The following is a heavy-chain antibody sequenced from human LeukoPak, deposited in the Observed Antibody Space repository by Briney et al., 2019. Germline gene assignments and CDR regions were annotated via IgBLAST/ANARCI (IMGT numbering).Heavy chain of an antibody. D-gene: IGHD1-1*01. CDR3: ARERAHKTTARPYFYFYGMDA. CDR2: TYSGGDT. J-gene: IGHJ6*02. Sequence: GGSLRLSCAASGFTVSNNYMSWVRQAPGKGLEWVSVTYSGGDTHFADSVKGRFTISRDNSKNTLYLQMNSLRADDTAVYFCARERAHKTTARPYFYFYGMDAWGPGTAVTVSS. V-gene: IGHV3-66*01. CDR1: GFTVSNNY.